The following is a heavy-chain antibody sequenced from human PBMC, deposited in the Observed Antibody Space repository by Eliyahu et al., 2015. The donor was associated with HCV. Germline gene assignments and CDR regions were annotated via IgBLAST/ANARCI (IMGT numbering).Heavy chain of an antibody. CDR2: ISSSSSYI. CDR1: GFTFSXYS. J-gene: IGHJ6*02. CDR3: ARGLITFGGVIPSMDV. Sequence: EVQLVESGGGLVKPGGSLRLSCAASGFTFSXYSMNWVRQAPGKGLEWVSSISSSSSYIYYADSVKGRFTISRDNAKNSLYLQMNSLRAEDTAVYYCARGLITFGGVIPSMDVWGQGTTVTVSS. V-gene: IGHV3-21*01. D-gene: IGHD3-16*02.